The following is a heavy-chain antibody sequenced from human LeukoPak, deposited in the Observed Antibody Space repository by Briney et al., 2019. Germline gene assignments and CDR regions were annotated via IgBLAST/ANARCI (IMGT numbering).Heavy chain of an antibody. CDR1: GGSITSSSYS. V-gene: IGHV4-39*07. Sequence: PSETLSLTCTVSGGSITSSSYSWAWIRQPPGKGLEWIGSMYYSGTTYYNPSLKSRVTISIDTSKNQFSLRLTSVTAADTAVYYCAREPYGASPRFDYWGQETLVTVSS. CDR3: AREPYGASPRFDY. J-gene: IGHJ4*02. CDR2: MYYSGTT. D-gene: IGHD4-17*01.